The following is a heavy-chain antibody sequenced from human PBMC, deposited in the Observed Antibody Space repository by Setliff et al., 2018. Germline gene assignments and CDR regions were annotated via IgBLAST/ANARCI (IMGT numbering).Heavy chain of an antibody. J-gene: IGHJ3*02. Sequence: SETLSLTCAVYGGSFSGYYWSWIRQPPGKGLEWIGEINHSGSTNYNPSLKGRVTISVDTSKNQFSLKLSSVTAAGTAVYYCARGADTVVAPYDAFDIWGQGTMVT. CDR2: INHSGST. V-gene: IGHV4-34*01. CDR3: ARGADTVVAPYDAFDI. CDR1: GGSFSGYY. D-gene: IGHD2-15*01.